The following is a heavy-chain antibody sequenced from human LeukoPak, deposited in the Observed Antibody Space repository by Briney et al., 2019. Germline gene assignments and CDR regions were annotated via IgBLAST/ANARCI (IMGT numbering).Heavy chain of an antibody. J-gene: IGHJ4*02. CDR1: GGSFSGYY. Sequence: PSETLSLTCAVYGGSFSGYYWSWIRQPPGKGLEWIGEINHSGSTNYNPSLKSRVTISVDSSKNQFSLQLSSVTAADTAVYYCARAADLSGAYFLSYWGQGNLVTVSS. CDR3: ARAADLSGAYFLSY. V-gene: IGHV4-34*01. D-gene: IGHD2/OR15-2a*01. CDR2: INHSGST.